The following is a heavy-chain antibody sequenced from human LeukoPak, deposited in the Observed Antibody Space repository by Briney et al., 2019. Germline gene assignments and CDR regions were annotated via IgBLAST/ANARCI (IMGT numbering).Heavy chain of an antibody. CDR1: GITFSSYW. CDR2: IKPDGSEK. D-gene: IGHD2-15*01. J-gene: IGHJ4*02. CDR3: ARSRYCSGGSCYADY. Sequence: QPGGSLRLSCAASGITFSSYWMSWVRQAPGKGLEWVANIKPDGSEKYYVDSVKGRFTISRDNAKNSLYLQMNSLSAEDTAVYYCARSRYCSGGSCYADYWGQGTLVTVSS. V-gene: IGHV3-7*04.